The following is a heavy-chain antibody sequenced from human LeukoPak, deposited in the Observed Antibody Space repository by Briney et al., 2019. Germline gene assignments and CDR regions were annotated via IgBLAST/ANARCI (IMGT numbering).Heavy chain of an antibody. V-gene: IGHV4-31*03. Sequence: SSQTLSLTCTVSGGSISSGGYYWSWIRQHPGKGLEWIGYIYYSGSTYYNPSLKSRVTISVDRSRNQFFLKMSSVTAADTAVYYCARHIGGGIEDMDVWGKGTKVIVSS. CDR1: GGSISSGGYY. D-gene: IGHD3-16*02. CDR2: IYYSGST. CDR3: ARHIGGGIEDMDV. J-gene: IGHJ6*03.